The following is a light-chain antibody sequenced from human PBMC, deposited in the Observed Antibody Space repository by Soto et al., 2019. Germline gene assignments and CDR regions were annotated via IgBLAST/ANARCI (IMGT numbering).Light chain of an antibody. J-gene: IGLJ1*01. CDR3: CSYAGASTYV. CDR1: SSDVGSYDL. CDR2: EAT. V-gene: IGLV2-23*01. Sequence: QSALTQPASVSGSPGQSITISCTGTSSDVGSYDLVSWYQQHPGKAPKLMIYEATKRPSGVSVRFSGSKSGNTASLTISGLQAEYEADYYCCSYAGASTYVFGIGTKLTVL.